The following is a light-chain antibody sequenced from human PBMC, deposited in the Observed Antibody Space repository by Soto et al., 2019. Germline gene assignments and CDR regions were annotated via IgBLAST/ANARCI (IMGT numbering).Light chain of an antibody. V-gene: IGKV2D-29*01. CDR3: MQSIELPRT. J-gene: IGKJ1*01. CDR2: AAS. Sequence: IVMTQTPLLLSDTRGEPASITCMSSQNLLQSDRNTYLYWFLQKPGQPPQLLIYAASNRFSGVPDRFSGSGSGTEFTLKISRVEAEDVGVYYCMQSIELPRTFGQGTKVDI. CDR1: QNLLQSDRNTY.